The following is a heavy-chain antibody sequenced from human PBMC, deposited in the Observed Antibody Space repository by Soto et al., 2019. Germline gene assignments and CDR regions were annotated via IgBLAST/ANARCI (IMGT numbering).Heavy chain of an antibody. D-gene: IGHD3-10*01. J-gene: IGHJ3*02. V-gene: IGHV2-5*02. CDR1: GFSLSTSGVG. CDR2: IYWDDDK. Sequence: QITLKESGPTLVKPTQTLTLTCTFSGFSLSTSGVGVGWIRQPPGKALEWLALIYWDDDKRYSPSLKSRLTITQDTSKNLVVLTMTNMDPVDTATYYCAHSTYGSGSWLGAFDIWGQGTMVTVSS. CDR3: AHSTYGSGSWLGAFDI.